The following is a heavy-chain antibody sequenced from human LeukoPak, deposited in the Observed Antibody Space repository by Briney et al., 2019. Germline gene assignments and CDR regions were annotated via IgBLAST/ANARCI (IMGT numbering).Heavy chain of an antibody. J-gene: IGHJ5*02. V-gene: IGHV4-30-2*01. CDR1: GGSISSGGYS. CDR3: ARSALGDYGSGSYDIGWFDP. Sequence: SETLSLTCAVSGGSISSGGYSWSWIRQPPEKGLEWIGYIYHSGSTYYNPSLKSRVTISVDRSKNQFSLKLSSVTAAVTAVYYCARSALGDYGSGSYDIGWFDPWGQGTLVTVSS. CDR2: IYHSGST. D-gene: IGHD3-10*01.